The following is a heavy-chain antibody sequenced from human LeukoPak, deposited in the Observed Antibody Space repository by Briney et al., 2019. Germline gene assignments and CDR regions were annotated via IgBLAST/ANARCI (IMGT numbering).Heavy chain of an antibody. D-gene: IGHD1-26*01. J-gene: IGHJ4*02. CDR1: GGSISSGDYY. Sequence: PSETLSLTCTVSGGSISSGDYYWGWLRQPPGKGLEWIGTICYSGNTYYSPSLKSRVTVSVDTSKNQFSLRLSSVTASDTAVYYCARHQSSGSYYLAFDYWGQGTLVTVSS. CDR2: ICYSGNT. V-gene: IGHV4-39*01. CDR3: ARHQSSGSYYLAFDY.